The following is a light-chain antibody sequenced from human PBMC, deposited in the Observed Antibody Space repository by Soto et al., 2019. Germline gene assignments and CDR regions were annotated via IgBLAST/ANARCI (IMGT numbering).Light chain of an antibody. V-gene: IGLV2-14*03. J-gene: IGLJ1*01. CDR2: DVS. CDR1: SSDVGGYNF. CDR3: SSYTSSRSLV. Sequence: QSALTQPASVSGSPGQSITSSCTGTSSDVGGYNFVSWYQHHPGKAPKLMIYDVSNRPSGVSSRFSASKSGNTASLTISGLQTEDEADYYCSSYTSSRSLVFGSGTKVTVL.